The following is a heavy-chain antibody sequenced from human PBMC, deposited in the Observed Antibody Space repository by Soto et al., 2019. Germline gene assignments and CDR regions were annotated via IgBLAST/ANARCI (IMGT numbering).Heavy chain of an antibody. D-gene: IGHD2-15*01. J-gene: IGHJ5*02. CDR1: GFPFSSRA. V-gene: IGHV3-23*01. CDR2: ICGSGTIT. CDR3: AEWARYCSGADCRA. Sequence: EVQLLESGGGLVQPGGSLRLSCAASGFPFSSRAMSWVRQAPGKGLEWVSAICGSGTITYYADSVKGRFTISRDTSKNTLYLQMNSLRADDTAVYYCAEWARYCSGADCRAWGQGTLVTVSS.